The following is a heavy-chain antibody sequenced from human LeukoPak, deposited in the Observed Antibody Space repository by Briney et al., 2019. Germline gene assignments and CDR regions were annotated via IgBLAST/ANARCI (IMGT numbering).Heavy chain of an antibody. CDR2: ISYDGSKK. D-gene: IGHD6-19*01. J-gene: IGHJ6*02. CDR1: GFTFSSYG. CDR3: AKDQGANSSGWSTYYYYYGMDV. Sequence: GGSLRLSCAASGFTFSSYGMHWVRQAPGKGLEWVAVISYDGSKKYYADSVKGRFTISRDNSKNTLYLQMNSLRAEDTAVYYCAKDQGANSSGWSTYYYYYGMDVWGQATTVTVSS. V-gene: IGHV3-30*18.